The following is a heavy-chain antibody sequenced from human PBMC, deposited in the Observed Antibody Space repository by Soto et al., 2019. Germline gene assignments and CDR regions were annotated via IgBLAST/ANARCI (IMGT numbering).Heavy chain of an antibody. V-gene: IGHV3-23*01. J-gene: IGHJ4*02. CDR2: ISDSGATS. D-gene: IGHD3-22*01. CDR3: VRATYFSDSSGYTRCFDY. CDR1: GFSLSSHA. Sequence: GGSLRLSCVASGFSLSSHAVSWVRQTPEKGLEWVSSISDSGATSSYADFVKGRFTTSRDESKNSVYLQMNSLKTEDTAVYYCVRATYFSDSSGYTRCFDYWGQGTLVTVSS.